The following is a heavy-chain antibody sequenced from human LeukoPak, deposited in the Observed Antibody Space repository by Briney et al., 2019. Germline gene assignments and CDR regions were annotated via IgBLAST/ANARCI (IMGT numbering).Heavy chain of an antibody. CDR3: ARVGFDYVWGSYRSTKLDY. D-gene: IGHD3-16*02. Sequence: SETLSLTCAVYGRSFSGYYWSWIRQPPGKGLEWIGEINHSGSTNYNPSLKSRVTISVDTSKNQFSLKLSSVTAADTAVYYCARVGFDYVWGSYRSTKLDYWGQGTLVTVSS. CDR1: GRSFSGYY. J-gene: IGHJ4*02. CDR2: INHSGST. V-gene: IGHV4-34*01.